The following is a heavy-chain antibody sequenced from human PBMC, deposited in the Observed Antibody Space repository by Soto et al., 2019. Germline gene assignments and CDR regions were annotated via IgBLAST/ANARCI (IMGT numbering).Heavy chain of an antibody. Sequence: PGGSLRLSCAASGFTFSSYGMHWVRQAPGKGLEWVAVIWYDGSNKYYADSVKGRFTISRDNSKNTLYLQMNSLRAEDTAVYYCARDGGWYIEYFQHWGQGTLVTVSS. D-gene: IGHD1-1*01. CDR3: ARDGGWYIEYFQH. V-gene: IGHV3-33*01. CDR1: GFTFSSYG. J-gene: IGHJ1*01. CDR2: IWYDGSNK.